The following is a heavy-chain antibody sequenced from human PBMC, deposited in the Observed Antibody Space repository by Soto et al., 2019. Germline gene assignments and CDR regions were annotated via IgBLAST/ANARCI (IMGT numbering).Heavy chain of an antibody. Sequence: QVQLVESGGGVVQPGRSLRLSCAASGFPFTTYGMHWVREGPGKGLEWVAVISYDGSNKYYADSVKGRFTISRDNSKNTLYLQLNSLRPEDTALYYCVGGRDYFDYWGHGTLVTVSS. CDR1: GFPFTTYG. D-gene: IGHD3-10*01. J-gene: IGHJ4*01. CDR3: VGGRDYFDY. CDR2: ISYDGSNK. V-gene: IGHV3-30*03.